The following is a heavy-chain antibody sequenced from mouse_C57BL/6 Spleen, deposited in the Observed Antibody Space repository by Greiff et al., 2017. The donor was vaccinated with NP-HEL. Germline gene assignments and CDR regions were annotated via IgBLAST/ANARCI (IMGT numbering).Heavy chain of an antibody. CDR2: IHPNSGST. V-gene: IGHV1-64*01. J-gene: IGHJ1*03. CDR3: ARFSGSSYCWYFDV. CDR1: GYTFTSYW. D-gene: IGHD1-1*01. Sequence: QVQLQQPGAELVKPGASVKLSCKASGYTFTSYWMHWVKQRPGQGLEWIGMIHPNSGSTNYNEKFKRKATLTVDKSSSTAYMQLSSLTSEDSAVYYCARFSGSSYCWYFDVWGTGTTVTVSS.